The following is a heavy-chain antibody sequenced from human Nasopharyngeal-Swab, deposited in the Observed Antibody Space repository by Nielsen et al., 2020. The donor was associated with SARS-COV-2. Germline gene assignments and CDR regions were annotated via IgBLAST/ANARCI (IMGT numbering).Heavy chain of an antibody. CDR3: ARERGGGYGDY. V-gene: IGHV3-48*04. Sequence: GESLKISCAVSGFSGYDMNWVRQAPGKGLEWLSYISGSSGTIYYADSVKGRFTISRDNAKKSLFLQMNSLRAEDTAVYYCARERGGGYGDYWGQGTLVTVSS. J-gene: IGHJ4*02. CDR1: GFSGYD. D-gene: IGHD5-12*01. CDR2: ISGSSGTI.